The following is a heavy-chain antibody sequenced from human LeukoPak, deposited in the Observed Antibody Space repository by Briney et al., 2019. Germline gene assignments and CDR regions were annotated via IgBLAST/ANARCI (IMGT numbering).Heavy chain of an antibody. Sequence: PGGSLRLSCAVSGFTVSSNYMTWVRQAPGKGLEWVSIIYSAGNTYYADSVKGRFTISRDNSKNTLYLQMNSLRAEDTAVYYCSRQRRYCSGDNCYSGLDSWGQGTLVTVSP. CDR1: GFTVSSNY. V-gene: IGHV3-53*01. CDR3: SRQRRYCSGDNCYSGLDS. D-gene: IGHD2-15*01. J-gene: IGHJ4*02. CDR2: IYSAGNT.